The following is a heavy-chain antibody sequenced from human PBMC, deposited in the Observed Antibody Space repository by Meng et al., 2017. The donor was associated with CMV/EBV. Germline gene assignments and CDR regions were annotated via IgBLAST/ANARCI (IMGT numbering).Heavy chain of an antibody. CDR2: INHSGST. D-gene: IGHD3-22*01. Sequence: SETLSLTCAVYGGSFSGYYWSWIRQPPGKGLEWIGEINHSGSTNYNPSLKSRVTISVDTSKNQFSLKLSSVTAADTAVYYCARVCYYDSSGYYYEGAYYFDYWGQGTLVTVSP. J-gene: IGHJ4*02. V-gene: IGHV4-34*01. CDR1: GGSFSGYY. CDR3: ARVCYYDSSGYYYEGAYYFDY.